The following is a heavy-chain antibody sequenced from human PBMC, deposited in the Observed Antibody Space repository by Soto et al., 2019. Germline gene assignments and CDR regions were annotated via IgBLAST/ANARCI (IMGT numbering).Heavy chain of an antibody. CDR3: ARSTETDYYGMDV. CDR2: IYSGDSDT. Sequence: PGESLKISCKGSGYSFSSYWIGWVRQMPGKGLEWMGIIYSGDSDTRYSPSFQGQVTISADKSINTAYLQWSSLKASDTAMYYCARSTETDYYGMDVWGQGTKVTVSS. CDR1: GYSFSSYW. D-gene: IGHD4-17*01. V-gene: IGHV5-51*01. J-gene: IGHJ6*02.